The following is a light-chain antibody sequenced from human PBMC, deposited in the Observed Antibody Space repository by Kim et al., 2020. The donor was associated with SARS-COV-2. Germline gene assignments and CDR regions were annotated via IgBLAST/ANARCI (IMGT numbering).Light chain of an antibody. CDR1: RGVRNI. CDR3: QQRGNWPLT. CDR2: DAS. V-gene: IGKV3-11*01. J-gene: IGKJ4*01. Sequence: STPGSHARLACRGSRGVRNILARYQHKPGQAPRCLIYDASDRATGIPGRFSGGGSGTDFTLTISSLEPEDFAVYYCQQRGNWPLTFGGGTKVDIK.